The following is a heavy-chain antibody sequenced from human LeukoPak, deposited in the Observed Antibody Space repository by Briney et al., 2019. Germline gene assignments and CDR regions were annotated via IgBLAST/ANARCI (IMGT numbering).Heavy chain of an antibody. D-gene: IGHD1-26*01. J-gene: IGHJ4*02. CDR3: ASVGGDN. V-gene: IGHV4-59*08. CDR2: IFYSGST. CDR1: GGSIGSYY. Sequence: PSETLSLTCTVSGGSIGSYYWSWIRQPPGKGLEWIGYIFYSGSTNYNPSLKSRVTISVDTSKNQFSLKLSSVTAADTAVYYCASVGGDNWGQGTLVTVSS.